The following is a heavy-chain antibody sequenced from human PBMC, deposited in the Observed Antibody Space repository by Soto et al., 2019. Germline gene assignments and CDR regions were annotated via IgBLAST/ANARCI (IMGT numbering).Heavy chain of an antibody. CDR1: GFTFSSYA. CDR2: ISSNGGST. V-gene: IGHV3-64D*08. Sequence: GSLRLSCSASGFTFSSYAMHWVRQAPGKGLEYVSAISSNGGSTYYADSVKGRFTISRDNSKNTLYLQMSSLRAEDTAVHYCVKSPPKELPPDYWGQGTLVTVSS. D-gene: IGHD2-2*01. CDR3: VKSPPKELPPDY. J-gene: IGHJ4*02.